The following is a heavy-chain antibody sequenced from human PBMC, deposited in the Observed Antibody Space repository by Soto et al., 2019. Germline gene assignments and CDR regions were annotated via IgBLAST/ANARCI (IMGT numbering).Heavy chain of an antibody. Sequence: LRLSCAASGFTLSSYAMSWVRQAPGKGLEWVSAISGSGGSTYYADSVKGRFTISRDNSKNTLYLQMNSLRAEDTAVYYCARVPDYFDYWGQGTLVTVSS. CDR2: ISGSGGST. CDR1: GFTLSSYA. J-gene: IGHJ4*02. V-gene: IGHV3-23*01. CDR3: ARVPDYFDY.